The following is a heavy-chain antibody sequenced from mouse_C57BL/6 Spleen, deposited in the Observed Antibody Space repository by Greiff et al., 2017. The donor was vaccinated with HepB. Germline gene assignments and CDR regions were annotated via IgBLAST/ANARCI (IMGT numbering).Heavy chain of an antibody. V-gene: IGHV1-55*01. D-gene: IGHD1-2*01. J-gene: IGHJ2*01. Sequence: QVHVKQPGAELVKPGASVKMSCKASGYTFTSYWITWVKQRPGQGLEWIGDIYPGSGSTNYNEKFKSKATLTVDTSSSTAYMQLSSLTSEDSAVYYCARGPTAYYFDYWGQGTTLTVSS. CDR1: GYTFTSYW. CDR2: IYPGSGST. CDR3: ARGPTAYYFDY.